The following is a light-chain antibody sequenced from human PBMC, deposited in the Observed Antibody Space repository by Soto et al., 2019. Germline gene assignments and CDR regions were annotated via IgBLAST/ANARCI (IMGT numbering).Light chain of an antibody. CDR3: QHYNSYLEA. Sequence: DIQMTQSPSTLSASAGDRGTITCRASQSISSLLAWYQQKPGKAPKILIYKASTIKSGVPSRFSGSGSGTAFTLTIISLQPDDFSTYYCQHYNSYLEAFGQGTKVDIK. CDR1: QSISSL. V-gene: IGKV1-5*03. CDR2: KAS. J-gene: IGKJ1*01.